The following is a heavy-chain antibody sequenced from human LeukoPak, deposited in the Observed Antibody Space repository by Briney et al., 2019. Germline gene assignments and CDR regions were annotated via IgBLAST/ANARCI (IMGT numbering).Heavy chain of an antibody. CDR3: ATDYFDRSGDYTVDY. D-gene: IGHD3-22*01. CDR1: GLTFSSYE. J-gene: IGHJ4*02. CDR2: ISGTGDTT. Sequence: GGSLRLSCVASGLTFSSYEMNWVRQAPGKGLEWVSVISGTGDTTHYADSVKGRLTISRDNSQNPVFLQMNSLRAEDTAVYYCATDYFDRSGDYTVDYWGQGSLVTVSS. V-gene: IGHV3-23*01.